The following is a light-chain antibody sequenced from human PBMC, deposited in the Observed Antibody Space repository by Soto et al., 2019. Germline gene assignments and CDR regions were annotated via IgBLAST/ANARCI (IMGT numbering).Light chain of an antibody. CDR1: QSLPTN. CDR3: QQYDDWPLT. CDR2: DAS. V-gene: IGKV3-15*01. Sequence: VMTQSPCPLSVSPGGRATLSCKASQSLPTNLAWYQQKPGQAPRLLIHDASTRATGIPARFSGSRSGTEFTLTISSLQPEDVAVYYCQQYDDWPLTFGQGTRLEIK. J-gene: IGKJ5*01.